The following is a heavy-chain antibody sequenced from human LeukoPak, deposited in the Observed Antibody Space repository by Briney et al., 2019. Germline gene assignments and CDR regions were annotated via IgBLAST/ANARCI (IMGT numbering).Heavy chain of an antibody. CDR1: GFTFSSYA. CDR2: IYAGGNT. V-gene: IGHV3-66*01. CDR3: ARDPG. Sequence: GGSLRLSCAASGFTFSSYAMSWVRQAPGKGLEWLSIIYAGGNTYYADSMKGRFTISRDNSKNTLYLQMNSLRAEDTAVYYCARDPGWGQGTLVTVSS. J-gene: IGHJ4*02.